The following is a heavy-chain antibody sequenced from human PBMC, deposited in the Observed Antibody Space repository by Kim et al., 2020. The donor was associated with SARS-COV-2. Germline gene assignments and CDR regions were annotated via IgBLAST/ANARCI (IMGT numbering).Heavy chain of an antibody. CDR2: ISGSGGST. Sequence: GGSLRLSCAASGFTFSSYAMSWVRQAPGKGLEWVSAISGSGGSTYYADSVKGRFTISRDNSKNTLYLQMNSLRAEDTAVYYCARGGDIVVVTAIQRYAFDIWGQGTMVTVSS. J-gene: IGHJ3*02. D-gene: IGHD2-21*02. CDR3: ARGGDIVVVTAIQRYAFDI. CDR1: GFTFSSYA. V-gene: IGHV3-23*01.